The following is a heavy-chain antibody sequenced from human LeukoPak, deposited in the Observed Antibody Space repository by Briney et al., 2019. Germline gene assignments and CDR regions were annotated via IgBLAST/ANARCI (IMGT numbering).Heavy chain of an antibody. V-gene: IGHV3-23*01. J-gene: IGHJ4*02. CDR1: GFTFSNYA. D-gene: IGHD2-15*01. CDR2: ISDSGGST. Sequence: GGSLRLSCAASGFTFSNYAMSWVRQAPGKGLEWVSSISDSGGSTYYADSVKGRFTISRDNSKNTLYLQMNSLKTEDTAVYYCTLTRLYCSGGSCPLAFDYWGQGTLVTVSS. CDR3: TLTRLYCSGGSCPLAFDY.